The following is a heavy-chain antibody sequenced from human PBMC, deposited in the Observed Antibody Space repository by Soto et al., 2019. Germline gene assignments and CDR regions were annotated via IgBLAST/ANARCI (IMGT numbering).Heavy chain of an antibody. CDR3: ARTEWLQAFDY. J-gene: IGHJ4*02. V-gene: IGHV4-30-4*01. Sequence: SETLSLTCTVSGGSIRSGDYYWSWIRQSPGKGLEWIGFIYHSGSTYYNPSLKSRVTISVDTSKNQFSLKLSSVTAADTAVYYCARTEWLQAFDYWGQGTLVTVSS. CDR1: GGSIRSGDYY. D-gene: IGHD5-12*01. CDR2: IYHSGST.